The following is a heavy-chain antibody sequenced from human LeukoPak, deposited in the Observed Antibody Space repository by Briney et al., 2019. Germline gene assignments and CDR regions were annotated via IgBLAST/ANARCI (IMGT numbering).Heavy chain of an antibody. V-gene: IGHV4-59*01. CDR3: AREDSTGSPPAY. CDR1: GGSISSYY. J-gene: IGHJ4*02. Sequence: RPSETLSLTCTVSGGSISSYYWSWIRQPPGKGLEWIAYIYYSGSTNYNPSLKSRVTILVDTSKNQLSLKLSSVTAADTAVYYCAREDSTGSPPAYWGQGTLVTVSS. D-gene: IGHD3-22*01. CDR2: IYYSGST.